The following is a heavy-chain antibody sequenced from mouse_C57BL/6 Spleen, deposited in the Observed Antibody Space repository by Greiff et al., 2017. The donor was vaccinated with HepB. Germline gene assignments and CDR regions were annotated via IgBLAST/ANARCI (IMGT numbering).Heavy chain of an antibody. V-gene: IGHV5-16*01. CDR1: GFTFSDYY. CDR3: ARGGTTEGFAY. D-gene: IGHD1-1*01. Sequence: EVKVVESEGGLVQPGSSMKLSCTASGFTFSDYYMAWVRQVPEKGLEWVANINYDGSSTYYLDSLKSRFIISRDNAKNILYLQMSSLKSEDTATYYCARGGTTEGFAYWGQGTLVTVSA. CDR2: INYDGSST. J-gene: IGHJ3*01.